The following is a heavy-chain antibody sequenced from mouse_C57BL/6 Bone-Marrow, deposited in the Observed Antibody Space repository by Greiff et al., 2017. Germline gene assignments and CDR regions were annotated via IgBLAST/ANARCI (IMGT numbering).Heavy chain of an antibody. CDR2: ISSGSSTI. CDR3: ARLSTTVVACASDY. V-gene: IGHV5-17*01. D-gene: IGHD1-1*01. J-gene: IGHJ4*01. Sequence: EVNVVESGGGLVKPGGSLKLSCAASGFPFSDYGMHWVRQAPEKGLEWVAYISSGSSTIYYADTVKGRFTISRDNAKTTLFLQMTSLRSEDTSMYYWARLSTTVVACASDYWGQGTSVTVSS. CDR1: GFPFSDYG.